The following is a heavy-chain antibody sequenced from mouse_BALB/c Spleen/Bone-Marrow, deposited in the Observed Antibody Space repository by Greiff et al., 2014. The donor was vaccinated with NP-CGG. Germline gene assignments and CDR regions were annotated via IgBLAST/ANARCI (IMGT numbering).Heavy chain of an antibody. CDR2: IYPSDSYT. Sequence: QVQLQQSGAELVRPGASVKLSCKASGYTFTSYWINWVKQRPGQGLEWIGNIYPSDSYTNYNQKFKDKATLTVDKSLSTAYMQLCSPTSEDSAVYYCTRLYGSTYVAYGMDYWGQGTSVTVSS. CDR1: GYTFTSYW. CDR3: TRLYGSTYVAYGMDY. D-gene: IGHD1-1*01. V-gene: IGHV1-69*02. J-gene: IGHJ4*01.